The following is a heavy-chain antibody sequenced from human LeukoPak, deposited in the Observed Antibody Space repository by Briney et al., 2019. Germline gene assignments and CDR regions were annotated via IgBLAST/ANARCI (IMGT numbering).Heavy chain of an antibody. Sequence: SETLSLTCTVSGDFVSSGDYYWSWIRQPPGKGLEWIGYIYYSGTTYYSPSLKSRVTMSVDTSKNQFSLKLSSVTAADTAMYYCARSPPHYSDSTYYFDSWGQGTLVTVSS. CDR3: ARSPPHYSDSTYYFDS. D-gene: IGHD4-11*01. CDR1: GDFVSSGDYY. CDR2: IYYSGTT. V-gene: IGHV4-30-4*01. J-gene: IGHJ4*02.